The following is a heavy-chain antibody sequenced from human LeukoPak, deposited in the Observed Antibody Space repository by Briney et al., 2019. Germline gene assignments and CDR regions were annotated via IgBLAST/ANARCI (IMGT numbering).Heavy chain of an antibody. Sequence: SETLSLTCTVSGGSISSYYWSWIRQPPGKGLEWIGYIYYSGSTNYNPSLKSRVTMSVDTSKNQFSLKLSSVTAADTAVYYCARVGTDSGWTKFDYWGQGTLVTVSS. CDR1: GGSISSYY. CDR2: IYYSGST. J-gene: IGHJ4*02. D-gene: IGHD6-19*01. V-gene: IGHV4-59*12. CDR3: ARVGTDSGWTKFDY.